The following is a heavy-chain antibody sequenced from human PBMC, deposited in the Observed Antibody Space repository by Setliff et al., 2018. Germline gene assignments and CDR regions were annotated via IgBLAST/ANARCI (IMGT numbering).Heavy chain of an antibody. CDR2: ISSGSISTT. J-gene: IGHJ4*02. CDR3: ARRGTTAFDF. V-gene: IGHV3-48*01. Sequence: GESLKISCAASGFTFSSYGMYWVRQAPGKGLEWVSYISSGSISTTHYADSVRGRFTVSRDNAKNTLYLEMNNLRAEDSAVYYCARRGTTAFDFWGLGTLVTVSS. D-gene: IGHD4-4*01. CDR1: GFTFSSYG.